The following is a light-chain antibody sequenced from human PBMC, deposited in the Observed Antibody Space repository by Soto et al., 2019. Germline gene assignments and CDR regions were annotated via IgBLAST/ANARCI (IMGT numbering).Light chain of an antibody. CDR1: QGIGNA. CDR3: LQDINYPWT. CDR2: GAS. Sequence: AIPKAQSACSLSASVGVSVTLSCLASQGIGNALGWYQQKPGKPPKVLIYGASNLQSGVPPRFSGSGSGTDFTLAISSLQPEDSATYYCLQDINYPWTFGQGTKVDI. J-gene: IGKJ1*01. V-gene: IGKV1-6*01.